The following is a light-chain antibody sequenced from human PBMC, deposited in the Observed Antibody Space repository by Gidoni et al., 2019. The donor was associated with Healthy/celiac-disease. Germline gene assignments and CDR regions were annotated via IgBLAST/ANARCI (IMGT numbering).Light chain of an antibody. V-gene: IGLV3-1*01. CDR1: KLGDKY. CDR3: QVWDSSTV. Sequence: SYELTQPPSVSVSPGQTASITCSGDKLGDKYACWYQQKPGQSPVLVIYQDNKRPSGIPERFSGSNSGNTATLTISGTQAMDEADYYCQVWDSSTVFGGGTKLTVL. CDR2: QDN. J-gene: IGLJ2*01.